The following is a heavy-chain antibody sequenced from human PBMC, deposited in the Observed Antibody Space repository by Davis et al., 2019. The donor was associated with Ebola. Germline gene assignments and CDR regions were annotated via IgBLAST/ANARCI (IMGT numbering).Heavy chain of an antibody. CDR2: IYYSGST. D-gene: IGHD5-18*01. CDR3: ARAGGGYSYGSGYYYYYGMDV. CDR1: GGSISSSSYY. Sequence: SETLSLTCTVSGGSISSSSYYWGWIRQPPGKGLEWIGSIYYSGSTYYNPSLKSRVTISVDTSKNQFSLKLSSVTAADTAVYYCARAGGGYSYGSGYYYYYGMDVWGQGTTVTVSS. J-gene: IGHJ6*02. V-gene: IGHV4-39*07.